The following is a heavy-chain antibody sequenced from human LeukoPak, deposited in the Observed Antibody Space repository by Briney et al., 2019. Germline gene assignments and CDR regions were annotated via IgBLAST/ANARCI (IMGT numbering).Heavy chain of an antibody. CDR3: ARDPSGSFFNWFDP. D-gene: IGHD1-26*01. J-gene: IGHJ5*02. CDR2: IYYTGGT. CDR1: GGSISSYY. V-gene: IGHV4-59*01. Sequence: SETLSLTCTVSGGSISSYYWSWIRQPPGKGLEWIGYIYYTGGTNYNPSLKSRVTMSVDTSKNQFSLKLRSVTAADTAVYYCARDPSGSFFNWFDPWGQGTLVTVSS.